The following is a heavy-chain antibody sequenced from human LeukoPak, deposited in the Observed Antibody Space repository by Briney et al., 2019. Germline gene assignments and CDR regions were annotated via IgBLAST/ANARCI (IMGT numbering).Heavy chain of an antibody. Sequence: GESLKISCKASGYSFANYWIDWVRQKPGKGLEWMGLIQPGDSQTRYSPSFQGQVTFSDDKSINTAYLQWGSLRASDTAMYYCARRLETGGFDVWGQGTMVTVSP. V-gene: IGHV5-51*01. J-gene: IGHJ3*01. CDR3: ARRLETGGFDV. CDR2: IQPGDSQT. CDR1: GYSFANYW. D-gene: IGHD1-1*01.